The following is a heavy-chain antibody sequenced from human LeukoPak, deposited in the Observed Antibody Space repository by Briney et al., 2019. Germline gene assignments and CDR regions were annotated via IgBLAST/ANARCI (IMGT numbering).Heavy chain of an antibody. J-gene: IGHJ4*02. CDR3: ARDGDSSSWLNYYFDY. CDR2: ISSSGSTI. D-gene: IGHD6-13*01. CDR1: GVTLSPYG. Sequence: GGSLRLSCAASGVTLSPYGMHWVRQAPGKGLEWVSYISSSGSTIYYADSVKGRFTISRDNAKNSLYLQMNSLRAEDTAVYYCARDGDSSSWLNYYFDYWGQGTLVTVSS. V-gene: IGHV3-48*04.